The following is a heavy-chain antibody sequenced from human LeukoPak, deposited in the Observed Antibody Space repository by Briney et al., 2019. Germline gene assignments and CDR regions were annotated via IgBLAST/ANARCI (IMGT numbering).Heavy chain of an antibody. CDR2: INTNTGNP. V-gene: IGHV7-4-1*02. CDR1: GYTLTELS. J-gene: IGHJ4*02. Sequence: ASVKVSCKVSGYTLTELSMHWVRQAPGQGLEWIGWINTNTGNPTYAQGFTGRFVFSLDTSASTAYLQISSLKAEDTAVYYCARAEGYCSGSTCFSYWGQGTLVTVSS. D-gene: IGHD2-15*01. CDR3: ARAEGYCSGSTCFSY.